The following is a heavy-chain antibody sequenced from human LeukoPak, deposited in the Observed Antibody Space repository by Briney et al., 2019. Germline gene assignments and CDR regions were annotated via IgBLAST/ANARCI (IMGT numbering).Heavy chain of an antibody. D-gene: IGHD4-17*01. CDR2: ISWNSGSI. CDR1: GFTFDDYA. V-gene: IGHV3-9*01. J-gene: IGHJ4*02. Sequence: TGGSLRLSCAASGFTFDDYAMHWVRQAAGKGLEWVSGISWNSGSIGYADSVKGRFTISRDNAKNSLYLQMNSLRAEDTALYYCAKADTVTTLSMVDYWGQGTLVTVSS. CDR3: AKADTVTTLSMVDY.